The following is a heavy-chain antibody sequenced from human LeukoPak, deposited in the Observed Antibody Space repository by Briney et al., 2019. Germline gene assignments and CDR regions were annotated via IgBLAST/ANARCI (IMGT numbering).Heavy chain of an antibody. V-gene: IGHV3-53*01. CDR3: ARDGYSCGYGDY. J-gene: IGHJ4*02. CDR2: IYSGGST. CDR1: GFTVSSNY. D-gene: IGHD5-18*01. Sequence: GGSLRLSCAASGFTVSSNYMSWVRQAPGEGLEWVSVIYSGGSTYYADSVKGRFTISRDNSKNTLYLQMNSLRAEDTAVYYCARDGYSCGYGDYWGQGTLVTVSS.